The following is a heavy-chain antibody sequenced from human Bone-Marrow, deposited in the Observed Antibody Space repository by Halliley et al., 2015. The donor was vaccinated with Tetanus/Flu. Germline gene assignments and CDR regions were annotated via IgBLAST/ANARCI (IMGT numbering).Heavy chain of an antibody. V-gene: IGHV3-74*01. D-gene: IGHD1-26*01. CDR3: ARTAGRGTTDFDY. Sequence: VSRLNNDGSSPTYADSVKGRFTASRDNARNTLYLQMNSLRVEDTAVYYCARTAGRGTTDFDYWGQGTLVTVSS. J-gene: IGHJ4*02. CDR2: LNNDGSSP.